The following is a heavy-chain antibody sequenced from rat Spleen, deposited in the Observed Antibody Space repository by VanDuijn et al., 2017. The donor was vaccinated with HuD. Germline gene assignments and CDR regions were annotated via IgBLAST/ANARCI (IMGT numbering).Heavy chain of an antibody. CDR2: ISAGGGST. CDR3: TQQLGDWFAY. Sequence: EVQLVESGGGLVQPGRSLKLSCAASGLSFSNYGMAWVRQAPTKGLEWVAYISAGGGSTYYRDSVKGRFTTSRDNAKSTLYLQMDSLRSEDTATYYCTQQLGDWFAYWGQGTLVTVSS. V-gene: IGHV5-27*01. D-gene: IGHD1-10*01. J-gene: IGHJ3*01. CDR1: GLSFSNYG.